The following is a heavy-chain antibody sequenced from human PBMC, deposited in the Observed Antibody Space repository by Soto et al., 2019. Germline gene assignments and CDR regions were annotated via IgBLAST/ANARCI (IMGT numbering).Heavy chain of an antibody. J-gene: IGHJ4*02. CDR2: IRAYTGYT. CDR3: ARASDGYRSGWYVGYFDY. D-gene: IGHD6-19*01. V-gene: IGHV1-18*04. CDR1: GYTFTIYG. Sequence: ASVKVSFKASGYTFTIYGVSWGRQAPGQGLEWMGWIRAYTGYTNYAQKFQGRVTITTDTSTSTAYMELRSLISDDTAVYYCARASDGYRSGWYVGYFDYWGQGTLVTVSS.